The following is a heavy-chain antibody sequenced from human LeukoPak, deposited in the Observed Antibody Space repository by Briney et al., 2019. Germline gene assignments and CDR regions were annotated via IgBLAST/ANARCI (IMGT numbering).Heavy chain of an antibody. CDR1: GFTFSSYA. D-gene: IGHD6-6*01. Sequence: GGSLRLSCAASGFTFSSYAMNWVRQAPGKGLEWVSAISGSGGSTYYADSVTGRFTISRDNSKNTLYLQMNSLRAEDTAVYYCARDSSHYLGSSDYWGQGTLVTVSS. V-gene: IGHV3-23*01. CDR3: ARDSSHYLGSSDY. J-gene: IGHJ4*02. CDR2: ISGSGGST.